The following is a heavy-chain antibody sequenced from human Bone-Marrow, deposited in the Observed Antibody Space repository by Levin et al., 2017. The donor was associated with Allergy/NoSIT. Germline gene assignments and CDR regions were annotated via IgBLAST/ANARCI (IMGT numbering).Heavy chain of an antibody. Sequence: LSLTCAASGFTFRSYAMSWVRQAPGKGLEWVSAISGSGGSTYYADSVKGRFTISRDNSKNTLYLQMNSLRAEDTAVYYCAKVKSGYDCYYFDYWGQGTLVTVSS. D-gene: IGHD5-12*01. V-gene: IGHV3-23*01. CDR2: ISGSGGST. CDR1: GFTFRSYA. J-gene: IGHJ4*02. CDR3: AKVKSGYDCYYFDY.